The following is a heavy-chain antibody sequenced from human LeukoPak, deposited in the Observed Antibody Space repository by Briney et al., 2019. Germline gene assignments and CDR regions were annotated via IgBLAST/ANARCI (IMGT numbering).Heavy chain of an antibody. CDR3: ARDKYDFWSGYYTHDAFDI. J-gene: IGHJ3*02. D-gene: IGHD3-3*01. Sequence: GGSLRLSCAASGFTFDDYGMSWVRQAPGKGLEWVSGINWNVGSTDYADSVKGRFTISRDNARNSLYLQMNSLRAEDTALYYCARDKYDFWSGYYTHDAFDIWGQGTMVTVSS. CDR1: GFTFDDYG. CDR2: INWNVGST. V-gene: IGHV3-20*04.